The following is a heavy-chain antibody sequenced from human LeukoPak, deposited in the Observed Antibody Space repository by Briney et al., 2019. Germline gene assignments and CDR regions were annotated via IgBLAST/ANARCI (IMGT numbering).Heavy chain of an antibody. J-gene: IGHJ4*02. CDR1: GINFTSQW. CDR2: IYPADSDT. CDR3: ARPPQVGVPDY. V-gene: IGHV5-51*01. D-gene: IGHD1-26*01. Sequence: KCGGSLQISWKAPGINFTSQWIGWVRQVPGKGLEWMGNIYPADSDTRYSPSFQGQVTISADKSISTAYLQWSSLKASDTAMYYCARPPQVGVPDYWGQGTLVTVSS.